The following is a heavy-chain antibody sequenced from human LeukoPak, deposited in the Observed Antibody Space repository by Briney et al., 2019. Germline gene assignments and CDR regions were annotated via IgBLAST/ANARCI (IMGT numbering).Heavy chain of an antibody. Sequence: GGSLRLSCAAPGFTFSDYYMSWIRQAPGKGLEWVSYISSSSSNRNYADSVKGRFTISRDNAKNSLYLQMNSLRAEDTAVYYCARAQYYLDSWGQGTLVTVSS. CDR2: ISSSSSNR. CDR1: GFTFSDYY. J-gene: IGHJ4*02. CDR3: ARAQYYLDS. V-gene: IGHV3-11*06.